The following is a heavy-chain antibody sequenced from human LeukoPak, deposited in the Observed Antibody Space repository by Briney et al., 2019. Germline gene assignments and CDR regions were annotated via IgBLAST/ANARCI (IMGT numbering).Heavy chain of an antibody. CDR1: GFTLSNAW. J-gene: IGHJ4*02. D-gene: IGHD3-22*01. V-gene: IGHV3-15*01. CDR2: IRSKTEGGTT. CDR3: TKYYYDSSGFYYHYDY. Sequence: GGSLRHSCAASGFTLSNAWMSWVRQAPGKGPEWVGRIRSKTEGGTTEYAAPVKGRFTISRNDTKNTLYLQMYSLKTEDTAVYYCTKYYYDSSGFYYHYDYWGQGTLVTVSS.